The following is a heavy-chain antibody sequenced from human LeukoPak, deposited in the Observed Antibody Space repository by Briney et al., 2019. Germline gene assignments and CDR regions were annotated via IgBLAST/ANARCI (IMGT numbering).Heavy chain of an antibody. V-gene: IGHV3-23*01. D-gene: IGHD3-3*01. J-gene: IGHJ4*02. CDR1: GFTFSSYA. CDR3: AKRRSEYYFDQ. Sequence: GGSLRLSCAASGFTFSSYAMSWVRQAPGKGLEWASTAGTYGATYYADSVKGRFTISRDNSKNTLFVQMNSLRAEDTAVYYCAKRRSEYYFDQWGQGTLVTVSS. CDR2: AGTYGAT.